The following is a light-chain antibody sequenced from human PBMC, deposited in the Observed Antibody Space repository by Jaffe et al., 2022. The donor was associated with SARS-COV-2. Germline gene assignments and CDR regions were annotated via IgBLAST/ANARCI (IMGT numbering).Light chain of an antibody. Sequence: QSVLTQPPSVSAAPGQKVSISCSGSSSNIESNSVSWYQQLPGTAPKLLIYENNKRPSGIPDRFSGSKSGTSATLGITGLQTGDEADYYCGTWDNSLTAWVFGGGTKLTVL. CDR1: SSNIESNS. V-gene: IGLV1-51*02. J-gene: IGLJ3*02. CDR3: GTWDNSLTAWV. CDR2: ENN.